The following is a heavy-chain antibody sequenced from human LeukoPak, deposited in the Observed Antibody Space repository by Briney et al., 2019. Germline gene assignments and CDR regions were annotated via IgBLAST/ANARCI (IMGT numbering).Heavy chain of an antibody. CDR3: AKLSVEATKYAAFDF. V-gene: IGHV3-23*01. J-gene: IGHJ3*01. D-gene: IGHD5-12*01. CDR2: VSSSGATT. CDR1: GFNFETYS. Sequence: PGGSLRLSCSASGFNFETYSLAWVRQIPGSGPEWVSTVSSSGATTYYADSVKGRFTVSRDNSKNTLFLQMSNLRAEDTAIYFCAKLSVEATKYAAFDFWGQGTMATVSS.